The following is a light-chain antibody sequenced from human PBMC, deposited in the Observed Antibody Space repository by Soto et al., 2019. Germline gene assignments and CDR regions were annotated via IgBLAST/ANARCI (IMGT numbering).Light chain of an antibody. CDR1: QGVGGW. CDR2: ATS. CDR3: LQHNSYPWT. J-gene: IGKJ1*01. Sequence: IQMTQSPSSVSASVGDRVTMTCRASQGVGGWLAWYQQKPGKVPKLLIYATSSLHSGVPSRFSGSGSGTEFTLTISSLQPEDFATYYCLQHNSYPWTFGQGTKVEIK. V-gene: IGKV1-17*03.